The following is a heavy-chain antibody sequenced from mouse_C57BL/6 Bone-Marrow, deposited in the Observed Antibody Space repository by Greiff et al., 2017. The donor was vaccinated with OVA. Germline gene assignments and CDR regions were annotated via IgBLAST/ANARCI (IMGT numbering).Heavy chain of an antibody. CDR2: IDPENGDT. CDR1: GFNIKDDY. D-gene: IGHD1-1*01. J-gene: IGHJ4*01. CDR3: TTLTTVVAPYAMDY. Sequence: EVQLQQSGAELVRPGASVKLSCTASGFNIKDDYMHWVKQRPEQGLEWIGWIDPENGDTEYASKFQGKAPITADTSSNTAYLQLSSLTSEDTAVYYCTTLTTVVAPYAMDYWGQGTSVTVSS. V-gene: IGHV14-4*01.